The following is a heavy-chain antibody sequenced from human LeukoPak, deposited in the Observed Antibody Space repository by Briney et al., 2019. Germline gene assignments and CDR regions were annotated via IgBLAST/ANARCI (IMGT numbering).Heavy chain of an antibody. CDR3: ASAPHYYYYMDV. Sequence: PSETLSLTCTVSGGSISSYYWSWIRQPPGKGLEWIGYIYYSGSTNYNPSLKSRVTISVDTSKNQFSLKLSSVTAADTAVYYCASAPHYYYYMDVWGKGTTVTISS. CDR2: IYYSGST. V-gene: IGHV4-59*01. CDR1: GGSISSYY. J-gene: IGHJ6*03.